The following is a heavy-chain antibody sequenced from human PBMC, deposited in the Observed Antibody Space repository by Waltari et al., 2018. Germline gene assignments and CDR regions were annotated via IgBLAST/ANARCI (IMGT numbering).Heavy chain of an antibody. CDR2: IYYSGST. Sequence: QVQLQESGPGLVKPSETLSLTCTVSGGSISSHYWSWIRQPPGKGLEWIGYIYYSGSTNYNPALKSRVTISVDTSKNQFSLKLSSVTAADTAVYYCARDRTTMFGVVTSNSYYYYGMDVWGQGTTVTVSS. CDR3: ARDRTTMFGVVTSNSYYYYGMDV. D-gene: IGHD3-3*01. CDR1: GGSISSHY. V-gene: IGHV4-59*11. J-gene: IGHJ6*02.